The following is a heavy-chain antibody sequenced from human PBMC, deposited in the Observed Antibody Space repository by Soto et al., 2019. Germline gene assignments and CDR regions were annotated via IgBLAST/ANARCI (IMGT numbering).Heavy chain of an antibody. CDR2: IYYSGST. Sequence: RSETLSLTCTVAGGSISSYYWSWIRQPPGKGLEWIGYIYYSGSTNYNPSLKSRVTISVDTSKNQFSLKLSSVTVADTAVYYCARVWGGAFDIWGQGTMVT. D-gene: IGHD3-10*01. CDR1: GGSISSYY. CDR3: ARVWGGAFDI. J-gene: IGHJ3*02. V-gene: IGHV4-59*01.